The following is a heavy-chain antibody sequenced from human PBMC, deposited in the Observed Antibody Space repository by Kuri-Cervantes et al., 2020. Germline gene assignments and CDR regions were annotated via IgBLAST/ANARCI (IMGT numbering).Heavy chain of an antibody. CDR3: ARPGPHSSSWYNY. D-gene: IGHD6-13*01. CDR2: ISGSGGST. J-gene: IGHJ4*02. Sequence: GGSLRLSCAASGFTFSSYAMSWVRQAPGKGLEWVSAISGSGGSTYYADSVKGRFTISGDNAKNSLYLQMNNLRAEDTAVYYCARPGPHSSSWYNYWGQGTLVTVSS. CDR1: GFTFSSYA. V-gene: IGHV3-23*01.